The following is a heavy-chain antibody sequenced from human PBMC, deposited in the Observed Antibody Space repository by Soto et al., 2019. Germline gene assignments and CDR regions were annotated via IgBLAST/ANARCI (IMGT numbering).Heavy chain of an antibody. CDR3: AHGTREDGYFDY. Sequence: QVQLQESGPGLVKPSQTLSLTCTVSGGSISSGYYYWSWIRQHPGKGLEWIGYIYYSGSTYYNPSLKSRVTISVDTSKNQFSLKLSSVTAADTAVYYCAHGTREDGYFDYWGQGTLVTVSS. D-gene: IGHD1-26*01. CDR1: GGSISSGYYY. V-gene: IGHV4-31*03. J-gene: IGHJ4*02. CDR2: IYYSGST.